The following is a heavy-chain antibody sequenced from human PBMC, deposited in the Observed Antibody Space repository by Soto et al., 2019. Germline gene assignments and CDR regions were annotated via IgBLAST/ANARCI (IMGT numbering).Heavy chain of an antibody. J-gene: IGHJ5*02. D-gene: IGHD6-13*01. CDR3: ARGNIAASGTKFDP. V-gene: IGHV4-61*01. Sequence: QVQLQESGPGLVKPSETLSLTCTVSGDSVTSRSYYWTWVRQPPGKGLEWIGYIYYSGNINYNPSLKSRFTISVDTSTNQFSLKLTSVTAADTAIYYRARGNIAASGTKFDPWGQGILVTVSS. CDR1: GDSVTSRSYY. CDR2: IYYSGNI.